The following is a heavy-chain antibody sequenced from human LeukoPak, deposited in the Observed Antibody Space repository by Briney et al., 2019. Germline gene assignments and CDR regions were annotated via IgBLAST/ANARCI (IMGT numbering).Heavy chain of an antibody. CDR1: GFTFSSYS. V-gene: IGHV3-21*01. D-gene: IGHD3-22*01. CDR3: ARDSTYYYDSSGYPPDY. Sequence: GGSLRLSCAASGFTFSSYSMNWVRQAPGKGLEWVSSISSSSSYIYYADSVKGRFTISRDNAKNSLYMQMNSLRAEDTAVYYCARDSTYYYDSSGYPPDYWGQGTLVTVSS. CDR2: ISSSSSYI. J-gene: IGHJ4*02.